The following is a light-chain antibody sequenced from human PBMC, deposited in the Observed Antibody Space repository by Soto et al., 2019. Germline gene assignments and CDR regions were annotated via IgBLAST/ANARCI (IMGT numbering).Light chain of an antibody. Sequence: EIVLTQSPVTLSVSPGERATLSCRASQSVSTNLAWYQQKLGQAPRVLIYGSSSRATGVPTRFSGSGSGTEFNLTINSLQSEDSGIYYCLQDNNWPLSTFGQGTRLEIK. CDR2: GSS. V-gene: IGKV3-15*01. CDR3: LQDNNWPLST. CDR1: QSVSTN. J-gene: IGKJ5*01.